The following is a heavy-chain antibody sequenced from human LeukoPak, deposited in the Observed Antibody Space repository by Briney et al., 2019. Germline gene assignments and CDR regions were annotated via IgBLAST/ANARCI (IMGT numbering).Heavy chain of an antibody. CDR1: GFTFSSYG. J-gene: IGHJ6*02. CDR3: ARDRQHIGYCSGGSCRRGDYYYGMDV. V-gene: IGHV3-30*02. CDR2: IRYDGSNK. Sequence: GGSLRLSCAASGFTFSSYGMHWVRQAPGKGLEWVAFIRYDGSNKYYADSVKGRFTISRDNSKNTLYLQMNSLRAEDTAVYYCARDRQHIGYCSGGSCRRGDYYYGMDVWGQGTTVTVSS. D-gene: IGHD2-15*01.